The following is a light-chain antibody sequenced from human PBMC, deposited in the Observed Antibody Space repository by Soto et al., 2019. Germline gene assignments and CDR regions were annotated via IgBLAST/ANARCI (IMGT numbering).Light chain of an antibody. CDR3: QKYSRVIT. J-gene: IGKJ5*01. CDR2: AAS. CDR1: QGMSNF. V-gene: IGKV1-27*01. Sequence: DIQMTQSPSSLSASVGDRVTITCRASQGMSNFLAWYQQKPGKVPKLLISAASTLQSGVTSRFSGSGSGTVFNLTITRIQPEDVETYYCQKYSRVITFGQRTRLEI.